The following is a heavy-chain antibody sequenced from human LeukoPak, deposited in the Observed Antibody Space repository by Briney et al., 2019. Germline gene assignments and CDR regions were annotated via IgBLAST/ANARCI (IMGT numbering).Heavy chain of an antibody. CDR2: INSDGSST. CDR3: AKVRYLDGYSSGWYFDY. D-gene: IGHD6-19*01. J-gene: IGHJ4*02. V-gene: IGHV3-74*01. CDR1: GFSLRTYW. Sequence: TGGSLRLSCAASGFSLRTYWMHWVRQVPGKGLEWLSRINSDGSSTTYADSVKGRFTISRDNAKNSLYLQMNSLRAEDTALYYCAKVRYLDGYSSGWYFDYWGQGTLVTVSS.